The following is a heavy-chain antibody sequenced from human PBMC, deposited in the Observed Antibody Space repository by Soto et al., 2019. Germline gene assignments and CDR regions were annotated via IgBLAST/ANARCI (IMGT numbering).Heavy chain of an antibody. V-gene: IGHV4-59*08. CDR1: GASMNTYY. J-gene: IGHJ6*03. CDR3: ARGNTHGYYYMDV. D-gene: IGHD3-22*01. CDR2: FYYSGLT. Sequence: PSGTLSLTCAVSGASMNTYYWSWIRQPPGKGLEWIGYFYYSGLTNYNPSLKSRVTISLDTSKNQFSLKLSSVTAADTAVYFCARGNTHGYYYMDVWGRGATVTVSS.